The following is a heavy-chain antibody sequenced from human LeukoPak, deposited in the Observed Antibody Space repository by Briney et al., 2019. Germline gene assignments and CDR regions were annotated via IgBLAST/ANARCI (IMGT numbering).Heavy chain of an antibody. CDR1: GFTLGDYA. J-gene: IGHJ4*02. V-gene: IGHV3-9*01. D-gene: IGHD5-18*01. Sequence: GGSLRLSCAASGFTLGDYAMHWVRQGPGKGLEWVSSISWNSGRIAYSDSVKGRFTISRDDARNSLSLQLSSLTPDDTAFYYCAKGSQGGYSYGSYFDSWGQGTLATVSS. CDR2: ISWNSGRI. CDR3: AKGSQGGYSYGSYFDS.